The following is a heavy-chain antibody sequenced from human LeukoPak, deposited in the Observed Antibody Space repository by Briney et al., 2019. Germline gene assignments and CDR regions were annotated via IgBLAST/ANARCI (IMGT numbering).Heavy chain of an antibody. CDR3: ARGPNYGGNSDFDY. CDR1: GYTFTSYD. CDR2: MNPNSGNT. J-gene: IGHJ4*02. V-gene: IGHV1-8*01. Sequence: ASVKVSCKASGYTFTSYDINWVRRATGQGLEWMGWMNPNSGNTGYAQKFQGRVTMTRNTSISTAYMELSSLRSEDTAVYYCARGPNYGGNSDFDYWGQGTLVTVSS. D-gene: IGHD4-23*01.